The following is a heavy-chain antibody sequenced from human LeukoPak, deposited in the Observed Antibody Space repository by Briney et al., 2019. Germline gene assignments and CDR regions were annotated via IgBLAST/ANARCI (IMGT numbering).Heavy chain of an antibody. D-gene: IGHD2-15*01. CDR3: AKNGDRGAYCTGGTCYPYFYYYMDV. V-gene: IGHV3-30*02. Sequence: PGGSLRLSCAASGFTFSSYGMYWVRQAPGKGLEWVAFIRYDGSNKYYADSVKGRFTISRDNSKNTLYLQMNSLGAEDTAIYYCAKNGDRGAYCTGGTCYPYFYYYMDVWGKGTTVTI. J-gene: IGHJ6*03. CDR2: IRYDGSNK. CDR1: GFTFSSYG.